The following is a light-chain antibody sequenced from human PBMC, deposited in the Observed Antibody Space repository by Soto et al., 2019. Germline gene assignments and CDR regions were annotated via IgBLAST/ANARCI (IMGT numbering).Light chain of an antibody. CDR3: NSYISNNIPYV. CDR1: SRDVGRFNF. V-gene: IGLV2-14*01. J-gene: IGLJ1*01. Sequence: QSVLTQPASVSGSPGQSITISCTGTSRDVGRFNFVSWYQQHPGKAPKLIIFEVTNRPSGVSNRFSGSKSGNTASLTISGLQAEDEADYYCNSYISNNIPYVFGTGTKVTVL. CDR2: EVT.